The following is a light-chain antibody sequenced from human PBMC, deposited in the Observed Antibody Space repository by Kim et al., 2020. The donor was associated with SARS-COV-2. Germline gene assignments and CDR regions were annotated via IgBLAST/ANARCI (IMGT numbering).Light chain of an antibody. CDR1: QSISTD. V-gene: IGKV3-15*01. CDR3: QQYNDWPPYT. CDR2: GAS. Sequence: EIVMMQSPATLSVSPGERATLSCRASQSISTDLAWYQQKPGQAPRLLIYGASTRATDIPARFSGSGSGTEFTLTISSLQSEDFAVYYCQQYNDWPPYTFGQGTKLEI. J-gene: IGKJ2*01.